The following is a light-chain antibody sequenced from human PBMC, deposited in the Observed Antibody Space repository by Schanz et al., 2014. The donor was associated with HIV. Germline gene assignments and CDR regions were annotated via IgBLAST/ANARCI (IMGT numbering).Light chain of an antibody. CDR2: EVS. CDR3: CSYAGTYWV. CDR1: SSDVGHYDY. Sequence: QSALTQPPSASGSRGQSVTISCTGTSSDVGHYDYVSWYQQHPGKAPKLMIYEVSKRPSGVPDRFSGSKSGNTASLTVSGLQAEDEDDYYCCSYAGTYWVFGGGTKLTVL. J-gene: IGLJ3*02. V-gene: IGLV2-8*01.